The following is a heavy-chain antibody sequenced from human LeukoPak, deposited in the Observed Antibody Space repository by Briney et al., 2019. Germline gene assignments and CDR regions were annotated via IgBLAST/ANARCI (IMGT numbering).Heavy chain of an antibody. CDR1: GYTFTSYY. J-gene: IGHJ4*02. V-gene: IGHV1-46*01. CDR2: INPSGGST. Sequence: GASVKVSCKASGYTFTSYYMHWVRQAPGQGLEWMGIINPSGGSTSYAQKFQGRVTMTRDTSTSTVYMELSSLRSEDTAVYYCARVRYYYDSSGYPDRIFDYWGQGTLVTVSS. CDR3: ARVRYYYDSSGYPDRIFDY. D-gene: IGHD3-22*01.